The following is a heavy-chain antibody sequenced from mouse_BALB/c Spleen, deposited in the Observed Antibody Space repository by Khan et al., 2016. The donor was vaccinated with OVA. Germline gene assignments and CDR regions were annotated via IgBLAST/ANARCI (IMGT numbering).Heavy chain of an antibody. CDR3: ARSGYEAWLPY. D-gene: IGHD3-1*01. CDR1: GFNIKDYY. V-gene: IGHV14-1*02. CDR2: IDPENGNV. J-gene: IGHJ3*01. Sequence: EVQLQESGAELVRPGALVKLSCKGSGFNIKDYYMHWVKQRPEQGLEWIGWIDPENGNVIYDPRFQGKASITADTSSNTAYLQLSSLTSEDTAVDYCARSGYEAWLPYWGQGTLVTVSA.